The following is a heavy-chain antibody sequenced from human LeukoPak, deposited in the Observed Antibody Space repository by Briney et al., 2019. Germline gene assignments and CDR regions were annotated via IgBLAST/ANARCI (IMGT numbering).Heavy chain of an antibody. CDR3: ARGVFPGIPRKNYFDP. J-gene: IGHJ5*02. CDR2: ISSSGSTI. V-gene: IGHV3-48*04. Sequence: GGSLRLSCAASGFTFGSYAMSWVRQAPGKGLEWVSYISSSGSTIYYADSVKGRFTISRDNAKNSLYLQMNSLRAEDTAVYYCARGVFPGIPRKNYFDPWGQGILVTVSS. CDR1: GFTFGSYA. D-gene: IGHD1-14*01.